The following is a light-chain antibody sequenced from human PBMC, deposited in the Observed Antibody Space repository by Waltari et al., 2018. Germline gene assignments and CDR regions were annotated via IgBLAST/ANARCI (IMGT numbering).Light chain of an antibody. V-gene: IGLV2-14*01. Sequence: QSALTQPASVSGSPGQSITISCTGTSSDVGGYNYVSWYQQHPGKAPKLMIYEVTKRPSGVANRFSGSKSGNTASLTISGLQAEDAADYYGSSYTSSSTVVFGGGTKLTVL. J-gene: IGLJ2*01. CDR3: SSYTSSSTVV. CDR1: SSDVGGYNY. CDR2: EVT.